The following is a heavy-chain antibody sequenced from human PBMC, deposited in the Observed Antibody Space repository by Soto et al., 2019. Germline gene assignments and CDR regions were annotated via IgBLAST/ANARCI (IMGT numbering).Heavy chain of an antibody. V-gene: IGHV3-21*01. CDR3: ARAKQQLVKVGYYYYGMDV. D-gene: IGHD6-13*01. Sequence: PGGSLRLSCAASGFTFSSYSMNWVRQAPGKGPEWVSSISSSSSYIYYADSVKGRFTISRDSAKNSLYLQMNSLRAEDTAVYYCARAKQQLVKVGYYYYGMDVWGQGTTVTVSS. CDR1: GFTFSSYS. J-gene: IGHJ6*02. CDR2: ISSSSSYI.